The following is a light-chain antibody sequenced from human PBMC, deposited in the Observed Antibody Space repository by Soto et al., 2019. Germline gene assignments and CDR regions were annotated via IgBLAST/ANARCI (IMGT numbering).Light chain of an antibody. CDR2: DAS. J-gene: IGKJ1*01. V-gene: IGKV3-11*01. CDR1: QSVSRY. CDR3: QHRSDWPPWT. Sequence: EIVLTQSPATLSLSPGERATLSCRASQSVSRYLAWYQQKPGQAPRLLIYDASNRATGIPARFSGSGSGTDFTLTISSLEPEDFAVYYCQHRSDWPPWTFGQGTKVEIK.